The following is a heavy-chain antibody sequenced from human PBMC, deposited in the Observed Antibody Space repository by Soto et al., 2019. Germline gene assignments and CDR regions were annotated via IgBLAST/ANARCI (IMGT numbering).Heavy chain of an antibody. CDR3: ARRVNYYYGMDV. V-gene: IGHV4-31*03. D-gene: IGHD6-13*01. CDR1: GGSISSGGYY. CDR2: IYYSGST. J-gene: IGHJ6*02. Sequence: SETLSLTCTVSGGSISSGGYYWSWIRQHPGKGLEWIGYIYYSGSTYYNPSLKSRVTISVDTSKNQFSLELSSVTAADTAVYYCARRVNYYYGMDVWGQGTTVTVSS.